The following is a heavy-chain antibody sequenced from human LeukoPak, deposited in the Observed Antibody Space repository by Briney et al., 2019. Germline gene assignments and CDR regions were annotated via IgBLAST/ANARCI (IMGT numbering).Heavy chain of an antibody. D-gene: IGHD1-26*01. V-gene: IGHV4-59*01. J-gene: IGHJ4*02. CDR2: IYYSGST. CDR1: GGTISSYY. Sequence: SETLSLTCTGSGGTISSYYLSWIRQPPGKGLEWIGYIYYSGSTNYNPSLKSRVTISVDTTKTQFSLKPSSVTAAGTAVYYCASFVGATTLFYYWGQGTLVTVSS. CDR3: ASFVGATTLFYY.